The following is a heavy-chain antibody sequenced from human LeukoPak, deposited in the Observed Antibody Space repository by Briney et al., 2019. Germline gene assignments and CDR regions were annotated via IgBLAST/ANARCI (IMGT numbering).Heavy chain of an antibody. CDR2: ISGSGGST. V-gene: IGHV3-23*01. J-gene: IGHJ6*04. Sequence: GGSLRLSCAASGFTFSSYAMSWVRQAPGKGLEWVSAISGSGGSTYYADSVKGRFTISRDNSKNTLYLQMNSLRVEDTAVYYCVKDPLYYYVQDVWGKGTTVTVSS. CDR3: VKDPLYYYVQDV. CDR1: GFTFSSYA.